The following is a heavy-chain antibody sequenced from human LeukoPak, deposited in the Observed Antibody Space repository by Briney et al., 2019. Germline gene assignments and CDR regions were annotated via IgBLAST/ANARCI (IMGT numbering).Heavy chain of an antibody. Sequence: GASVKVSCKTYGYTFTDYYLHWVRQAPGQGLEWMGWINPDSGVTSSAQKFRGRSSMTRDTSISTIYMEVAWLTSEDTAIYYCARADRLDGAPYLIGPWGQGTLVTVSS. V-gene: IGHV1-2*02. D-gene: IGHD2-21*01. CDR2: INPDSGVT. CDR3: ARADRLDGAPYLIGP. CDR1: GYTFTDYY. J-gene: IGHJ5*02.